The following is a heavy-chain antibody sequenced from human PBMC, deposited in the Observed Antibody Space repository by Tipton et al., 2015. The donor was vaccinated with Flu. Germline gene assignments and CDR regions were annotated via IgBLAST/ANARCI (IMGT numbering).Heavy chain of an antibody. D-gene: IGHD2-21*01. CDR1: GGSISSGGYY. CDR3: ASVTIVVVAAPGIYFDY. CDR2: IYYSGST. J-gene: IGHJ4*02. V-gene: IGHV4-31*03. Sequence: TLSLTCTVSGGSISSGGYYWSWIRQHPGKGLEWIGYIYYSGSTYYNPSLKSRVTISVDTSKNQFFLKLSSVTAADTAVYYCASVTIVVVAAPGIYFDYWGQGTLVTVSS.